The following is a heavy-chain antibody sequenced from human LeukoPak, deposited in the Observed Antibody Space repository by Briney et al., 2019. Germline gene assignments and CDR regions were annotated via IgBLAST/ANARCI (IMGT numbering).Heavy chain of an antibody. CDR1: EFTFSSYS. V-gene: IGHV3-48*01. CDR3: ARDSLPSSQEAHYYYYYGMDV. CDR2: ITNSGNSK. Sequence: RPGGSLRLSCAASEFTFSSYSMNWVRQAPGKGLEWVSYITNSGNSKSYADSVKGRFTISRDNTKNSLYLQMNGLRAEDTAVYYCARDSLPSSQEAHYYYYYGMDVWGQGTTVTVSS. J-gene: IGHJ6*02.